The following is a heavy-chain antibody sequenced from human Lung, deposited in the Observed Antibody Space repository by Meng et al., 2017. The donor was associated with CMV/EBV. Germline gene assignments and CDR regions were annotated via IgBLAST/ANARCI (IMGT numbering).Heavy chain of an antibody. D-gene: IGHD3-22*01. CDR2: ISYDGSNK. CDR1: GFTFSSYA. V-gene: IGHV3-30*04. CDR3: ARAFYDSIFDGMDV. J-gene: IGHJ6*02. Sequence: GESLKISCAASGFTFSSYAMHWVRQAPGKGLEWVAVISYDGSNKYYADSVKGRFTISRDNSKNTLYLQMNSLRAEDTAVYYCARAFYDSIFDGMDVWGQGNXVXVSS.